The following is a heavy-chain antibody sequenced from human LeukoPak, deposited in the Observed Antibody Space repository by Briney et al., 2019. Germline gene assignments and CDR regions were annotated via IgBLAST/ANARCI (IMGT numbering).Heavy chain of an antibody. CDR2: INPNSGGT. CDR1: GYTFTGYY. CDR3: ARVNTIFGVVFGY. D-gene: IGHD3-3*01. J-gene: IGHJ4*02. V-gene: IGHV1-2*02. Sequence: ASVKVSCKASGYTFTGYYMHWVRQAPGQGLEWMGWINPNSGGTNYAQKFQGRVTMTRDTSISTAYMELSRLRSDDTAVYYCARVNTIFGVVFGYWGQGTLVTVSS.